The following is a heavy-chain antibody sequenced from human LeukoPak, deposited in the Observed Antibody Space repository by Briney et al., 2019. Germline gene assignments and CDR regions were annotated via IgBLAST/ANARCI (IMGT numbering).Heavy chain of an antibody. D-gene: IGHD2-21*01. Sequence: GSLRLSCAASGFTFSTYSMNWVRQAPGKGLEWVSYISSSSSTIYYADSVKGRFTIFRDNAKNSLYLQMNSLRAEDTAVYYCARIKSQGVVVPLLRSTYYFDYWGQGTLVTVSS. CDR2: ISSSSSTI. J-gene: IGHJ4*02. CDR3: ARIKSQGVVVPLLRSTYYFDY. CDR1: GFTFSTYS. V-gene: IGHV3-48*01.